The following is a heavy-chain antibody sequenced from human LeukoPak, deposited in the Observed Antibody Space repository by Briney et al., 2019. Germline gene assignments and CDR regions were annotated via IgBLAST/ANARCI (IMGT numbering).Heavy chain of an antibody. J-gene: IGHJ4*02. CDR2: VNPHSGGT. CDR1: GYTFTDFY. V-gene: IGHV1-2*02. Sequence: ASVKVSCKTSGYTFTDFYVHWVRQAPGQGLEFRGWVNPHSGGTSYAARFRGRVTLTRDTSTTTSYMDLTSLTSDDTAVYYCARDKSSLFNGNYAFWGQGTLVTVSS. CDR3: ARDKSSLFNGNYAF. D-gene: IGHD2-8*01.